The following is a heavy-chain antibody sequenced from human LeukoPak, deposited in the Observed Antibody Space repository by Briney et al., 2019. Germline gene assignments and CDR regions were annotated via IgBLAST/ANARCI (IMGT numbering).Heavy chain of an antibody. Sequence: SETLSLTCTVSGGSISSYYWSWIRQPPGKGLEWIGYIYSSGSTNYNSSPNSRVTISVDTSKNQFSLKLSSVTAADTAVYYCARHSYCYDSGGYYYYFDYWGQGTLVTVSS. V-gene: IGHV4-59*08. J-gene: IGHJ4*02. CDR1: GGSISSYY. D-gene: IGHD3-22*01. CDR3: ARHSYCYDSGGYYYYFDY. CDR2: IYSSGST.